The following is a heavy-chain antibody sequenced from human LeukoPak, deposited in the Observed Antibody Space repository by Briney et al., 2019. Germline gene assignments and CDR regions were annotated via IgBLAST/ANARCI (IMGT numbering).Heavy chain of an antibody. D-gene: IGHD2/OR15-2a*01. V-gene: IGHV5-51*01. J-gene: IGHJ4*02. CDR2: IFPGDSDI. CDR1: GYSFTTYS. CDR3: ARQEGYGNSWYHFDY. Sequence: GESLKISCKGSGYSFTTYSIGWVRQMPGEGLEWMGLIFPGDSDITYSPSFEGQVSISADKSTSTAYLQWSSLNVSDTAMYYCARQEGYGNSWYHFDYWGQGTLVTVSS.